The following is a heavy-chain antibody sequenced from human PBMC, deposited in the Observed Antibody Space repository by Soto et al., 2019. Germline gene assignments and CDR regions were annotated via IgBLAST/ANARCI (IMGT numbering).Heavy chain of an antibody. Sequence: EVQLVESGGGLVQPGRSLRLSCVASGFTSHDYAMHWVRQTPGKGLEWVSGIYWGSNKIDYADSVKGRFTISRDNAKNSLFLQMNNLSADDTALYYCVKDVSSGGADVWGQGTTVTVSS. CDR2: IYWGSNKI. D-gene: IGHD6-6*01. CDR1: GFTSHDYA. V-gene: IGHV3-9*02. J-gene: IGHJ6*02. CDR3: VKDVSSGGADV.